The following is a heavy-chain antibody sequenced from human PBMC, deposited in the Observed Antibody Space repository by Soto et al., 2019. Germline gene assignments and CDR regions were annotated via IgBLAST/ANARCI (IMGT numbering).Heavy chain of an antibody. D-gene: IGHD2-15*01. CDR3: ARGPTEYCSGGSCYRDGAFDI. J-gene: IGHJ3*02. V-gene: IGHV3-13*01. Sequence: EVQLVESGGGLVQPGGSLRLSCAASGFTFSSYDMQWVRQATGKGLEWVSAIGTAGDTYYPGSVKGRFTISRENAKNSLYLQMNSLRAGDTAVYYCARGPTEYCSGGSCYRDGAFDIWGQGTMVTVSS. CDR2: IGTAGDT. CDR1: GFTFSSYD.